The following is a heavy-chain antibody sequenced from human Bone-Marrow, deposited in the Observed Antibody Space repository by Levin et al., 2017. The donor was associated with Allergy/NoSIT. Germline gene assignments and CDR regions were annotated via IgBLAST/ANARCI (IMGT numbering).Heavy chain of an antibody. J-gene: IGHJ2*01. CDR3: ARDLGEYCSSTSCSPFDL. CDR1: GFTFSSYS. D-gene: IGHD2-2*01. V-gene: IGHV3-48*01. Sequence: GESLKISCAASGFTFSSYSMNWVRQAPGKGLEWVSYISSSSSTIYYADSVKGRFTISRDNAKNSLYLQMNSLRAEDTAVYYCARDLGEYCSSTSCSPFDLWGRGTLVTVSS. CDR2: ISSSSSTI.